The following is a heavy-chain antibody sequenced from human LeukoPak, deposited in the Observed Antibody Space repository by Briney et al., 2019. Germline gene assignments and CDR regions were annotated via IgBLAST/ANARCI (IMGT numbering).Heavy chain of an antibody. V-gene: IGHV4-59*01. J-gene: IGHJ4*02. Sequence: SETLSLTCTVSGGSLSSYYWSWIRQPPGKGLEWIGYIYYSGSTNYNPSLKSRVTISVDTSKSQFSLKLSSVTAADTAVYYCARDSPYGSGINYWGQGTLVTVSS. CDR3: ARDSPYGSGINY. D-gene: IGHD3-10*01. CDR2: IYYSGST. CDR1: GGSLSSYY.